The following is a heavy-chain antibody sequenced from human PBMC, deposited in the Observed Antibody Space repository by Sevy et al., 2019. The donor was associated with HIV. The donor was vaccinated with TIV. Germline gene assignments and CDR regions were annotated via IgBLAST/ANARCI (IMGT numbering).Heavy chain of an antibody. V-gene: IGHV3-30*02. CDR3: AKGREQGYYYGMDV. D-gene: IGHD1-26*01. Sequence: GGSLRLSCAASGFTFSSYGMHWVRQAPGKGREWVAFIRYDGNNKYYTGSVKGRFTISRDNSKNTLYLQMNSLRAEDTAVYYCAKGREQGYYYGMDVWGQGTTVTVSS. J-gene: IGHJ6*02. CDR2: IRYDGNNK. CDR1: GFTFSSYG.